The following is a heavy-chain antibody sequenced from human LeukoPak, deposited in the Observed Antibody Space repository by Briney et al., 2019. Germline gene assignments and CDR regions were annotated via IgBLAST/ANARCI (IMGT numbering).Heavy chain of an antibody. J-gene: IGHJ4*02. D-gene: IGHD2-2*01. Sequence: GASVKVSCKASGYTLTSYGISWVRQAPGQGLEWMGWISAYNGNTNYAQKLQARVTMTTDTSTSTAYMELRSLRSDDTAVYYCARDLGVVVPAAIDYWGQGTLVTVSS. CDR2: ISAYNGNT. CDR3: ARDLGVVVPAAIDY. V-gene: IGHV1-18*01. CDR1: GYTLTSYG.